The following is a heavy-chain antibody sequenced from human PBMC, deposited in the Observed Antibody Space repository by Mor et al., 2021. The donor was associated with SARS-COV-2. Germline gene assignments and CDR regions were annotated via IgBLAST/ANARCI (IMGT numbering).Heavy chain of an antibody. CDR3: ARGYSGYPFDY. D-gene: IGHD5-12*01. J-gene: IGHJ4*02. V-gene: IGHV6-1*01. Sequence: EWLGRTYYRSKWYNDYAVSVKSRITINPDTSKNQFSLQLNSVTPEDTAVYYCARGYSGYPFDYWGQGTLVTVSS. CDR2: TYYRSKWYN.